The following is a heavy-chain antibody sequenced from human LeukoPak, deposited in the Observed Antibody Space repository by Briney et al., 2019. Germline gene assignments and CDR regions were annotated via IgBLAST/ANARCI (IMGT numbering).Heavy chain of an antibody. V-gene: IGHV3-7*01. D-gene: IGHD6-13*01. CDR1: WFPLCIHL. CDR3: GRFGYEAAVDY. CDR2: IKPTGSET. J-gene: IGHJ4*02. Sequence: GGSLRHLRGASWFPLCIHLVMWVRPAPGKGVGWVANIKPTGSETYYVDPVKGRFTISRDNAKNLLYLQMNSLRAEDTAVYSCGRFGYEAAVDYWGQGTLVTVSS.